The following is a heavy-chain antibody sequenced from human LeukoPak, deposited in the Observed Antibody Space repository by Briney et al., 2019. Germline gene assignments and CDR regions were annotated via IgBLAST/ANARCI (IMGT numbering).Heavy chain of an antibody. CDR3: ARIDAPIDD. D-gene: IGHD3-9*01. V-gene: IGHV3-74*01. CDR2: INGDGSIT. Sequence: GGAPRLFCGAPWFIFCKKWVFLIRQAPGEGVVWVSRINGDGSITNYADSVRGRFTISRDNAKNTLYLQMNSLRVEDTAVYYCARIDAPIDDWGQGTLVTVSS. CDR1: WFIFCKKW. J-gene: IGHJ4*02.